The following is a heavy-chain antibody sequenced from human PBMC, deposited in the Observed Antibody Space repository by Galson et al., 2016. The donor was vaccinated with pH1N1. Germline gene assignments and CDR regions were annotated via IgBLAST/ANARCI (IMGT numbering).Heavy chain of an antibody. D-gene: IGHD1-26*01. V-gene: IGHV1-46*01. CDR3: TRDLGRRREF. J-gene: IGHJ4*02. Sequence: SVKVSCKASGYTFTTSYIHWVRQAPREGLEWMGVIDPSNGGTTYAQKFQARVTMTRDTSTSTVYLDLSRLKSDYTSVFYCTRDLGRRREFWGQGSLVTVSS. CDR2: IDPSNGGT. CDR1: GYTFTTSY.